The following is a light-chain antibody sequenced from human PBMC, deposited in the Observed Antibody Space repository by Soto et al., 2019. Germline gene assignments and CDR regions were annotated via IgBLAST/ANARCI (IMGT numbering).Light chain of an antibody. CDR1: QSVNNN. V-gene: IGKV3-15*01. Sequence: IILTQSPASLSVSPGERATPSCRASQSVNNNLAWYQQKPGQAPRLLIYGASTRATGIPGRFRGSGSGTEFTLTITSLQSEDFAVYFCQQYNNLPPDTFGQGTKLEIK. CDR3: QQYNNLPPDT. CDR2: GAS. J-gene: IGKJ2*01.